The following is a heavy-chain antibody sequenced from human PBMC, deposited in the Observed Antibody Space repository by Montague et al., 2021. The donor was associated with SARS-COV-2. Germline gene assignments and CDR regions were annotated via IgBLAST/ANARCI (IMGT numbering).Heavy chain of an antibody. Sequence: SETLSLTCTVSGDSISSYYWTWIRQPPGKGLEWIGYIYLPGSVKYNPSLNSRVTMSIDTSKNQFSLELTSVTAADTAIYYCARDLSRAFCEGDSCYSENWCAPGGEGTLVTVSS. J-gene: IGHJ5*02. CDR2: IYLPGSV. CDR3: ARDLSRAFCEGDSCYSENWCAP. CDR1: GDSISSYY. D-gene: IGHD2-21*02. V-gene: IGHV4-59*01.